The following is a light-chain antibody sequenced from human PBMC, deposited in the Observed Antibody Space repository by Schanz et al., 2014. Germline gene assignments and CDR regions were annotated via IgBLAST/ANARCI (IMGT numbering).Light chain of an antibody. CDR2: GAS. V-gene: IGKV3-15*01. J-gene: IGKJ1*01. CDR1: QSVTNN. Sequence: EIVMTQSPATLSVSPGERVTLSCRASQSVTNNLAWYQQKPGQAPRLLINGASTRATGIPARFSGSGSGTEFNLTISSLQSEDFAVYYCQHYNNWPPVWTFGQGTKVEIK. CDR3: QHYNNWPPVWT.